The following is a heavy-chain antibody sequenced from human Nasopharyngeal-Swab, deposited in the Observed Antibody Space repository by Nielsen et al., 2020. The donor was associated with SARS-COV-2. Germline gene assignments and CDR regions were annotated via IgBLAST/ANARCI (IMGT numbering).Heavy chain of an antibody. CDR2: IYYSGST. J-gene: IGHJ6*03. D-gene: IGHD3-3*01. Sequence: RQAPGKGLEWIGTIYYSGSTYYNAPLKSRVTISVDTSMNQFSMKLSSVTAADTAVYYCARHKEEWHIPGYMDVWGKGTTVPSP. V-gene: IGHV4-39*01. CDR3: ARHKEEWHIPGYMDV.